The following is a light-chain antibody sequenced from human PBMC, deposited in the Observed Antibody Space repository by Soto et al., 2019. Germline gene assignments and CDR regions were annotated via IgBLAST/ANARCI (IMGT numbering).Light chain of an antibody. CDR1: QSLIHSDGDTY. CDR3: MQGTHWPWT. J-gene: IGKJ1*01. V-gene: IGKV2-30*02. CDR2: KVS. Sequence: DVVMTQSPLSLPVTLGQPASISCRSSQSLIHSDGDTYLNWFQQRPGQSPRRLIYKVSDRDSGDPARFSGSGSGTDFTLKISRVEAEDVGIYYCMQGTHWPWTFGQGTEVEIK.